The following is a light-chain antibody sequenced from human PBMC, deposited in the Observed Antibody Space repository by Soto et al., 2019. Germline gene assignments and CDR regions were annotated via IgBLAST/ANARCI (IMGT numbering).Light chain of an antibody. CDR1: QSIITY. Sequence: DIQMTQSPSSRSASVGDRGTITCLASQSIITYLNWYQQKPGKAPNLLIYAASSLQSGVPSRFSGSGSGTDFTLTINSLQPEDFATYYCQQSYSAPRKFGQGTKVDIK. V-gene: IGKV1-39*01. CDR3: QQSYSAPRK. J-gene: IGKJ1*01. CDR2: AAS.